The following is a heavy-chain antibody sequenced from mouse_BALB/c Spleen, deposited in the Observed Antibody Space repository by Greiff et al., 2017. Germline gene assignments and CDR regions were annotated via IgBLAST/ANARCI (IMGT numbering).Heavy chain of an antibody. CDR2: ISSGGSYT. CDR1: GFTFSSYG. Sequence: EVMLVESGGDLVKPGGSLKLSCAASGFTFSSYGMSWVRQTPDKRLEWVATISSGGSYTYYPDSVKGRFTISRDNAKNTLYLQMSSLKSEDTAMYYCARPSPYSYYAMDYWGQGTSVTVSS. J-gene: IGHJ4*01. V-gene: IGHV5-6*01. D-gene: IGHD2-12*01. CDR3: ARPSPYSYYAMDY.